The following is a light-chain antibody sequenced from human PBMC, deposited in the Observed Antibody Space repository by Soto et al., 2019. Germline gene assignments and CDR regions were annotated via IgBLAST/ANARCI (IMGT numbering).Light chain of an antibody. CDR2: GAS. J-gene: IGKJ3*01. CDR1: QSVSSY. Sequence: SLSVEEVDPRSRQARQSVSSYLAWYQQKPGQAPRLLIYGASSRATGIPDRFSGSVSGTDFTLTISWLEPEDFAVYYCQEYGIAALTLRSGTTVDIK. CDR3: QEYGIAALT. V-gene: IGKV3-20*01.